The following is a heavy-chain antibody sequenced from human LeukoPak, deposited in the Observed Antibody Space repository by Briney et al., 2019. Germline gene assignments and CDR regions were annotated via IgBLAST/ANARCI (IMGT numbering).Heavy chain of an antibody. Sequence: SETLSLTCSVSGGSISSNGYYWGWIRQPPGKGLEWIGAIYYSGSAYYSPSLKSRVTISVDTSKNQFSLKVTSVTAADTAVYYCARHCSGGTCYSDFDYWGQGTLVTVSS. D-gene: IGHD2-15*01. V-gene: IGHV4-39*01. J-gene: IGHJ4*02. CDR2: IYYSGSA. CDR1: GGSISSNGYY. CDR3: ARHCSGGTCYSDFDY.